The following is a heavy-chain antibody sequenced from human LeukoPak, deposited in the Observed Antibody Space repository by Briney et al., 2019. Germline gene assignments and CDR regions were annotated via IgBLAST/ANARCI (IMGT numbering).Heavy chain of an antibody. CDR3: ARGEKGNWNDGDY. J-gene: IGHJ4*02. CDR2: ISAYNGNT. D-gene: IGHD1-20*01. V-gene: IGHV1-18*01. CDR1: DSTFTNYI. Sequence: ASVKVSCKASDSTFTNYIISWVRQAPGQGLEWMGWISAYNGNTNYAQKLQGRVTMTTDTSTSTAYMELRSLRSDDTAVYFCARGEKGNWNDGDYWGQGTLVTVSS.